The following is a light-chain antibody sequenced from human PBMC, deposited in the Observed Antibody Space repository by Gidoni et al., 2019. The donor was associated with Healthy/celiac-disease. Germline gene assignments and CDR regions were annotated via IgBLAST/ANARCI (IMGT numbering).Light chain of an antibody. CDR2: AAS. CDR1: QGISSY. V-gene: IGKV1-8*01. Sequence: AIRMTQSPSSLSASTGDRVTITCRASQGISSYLAWYQQKPGKAPKLLIYAASTLQSGVPSRFSGSGSGTDFTLTNSCLQSEDFATYYCQQYYSYPCTFGPGTKVDIK. J-gene: IGKJ3*01. CDR3: QQYYSYPCT.